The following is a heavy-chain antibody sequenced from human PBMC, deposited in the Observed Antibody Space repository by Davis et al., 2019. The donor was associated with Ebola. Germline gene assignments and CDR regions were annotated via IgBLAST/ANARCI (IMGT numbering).Heavy chain of an antibody. CDR1: GYTFTSYY. CDR3: ARVLVQGVINYYYYGMDV. D-gene: IGHD3-10*01. Sequence: ASVKVSCKASGYTFTSYYMHWVRQAPGQGLEWMGIINPSGGSTSYAQKFQGRVTMTRDTSTSTVYMELSGLRSEDTAVYYCARVLVQGVINYYYYGMDVWGQGTTVTVSS. CDR2: INPSGGST. J-gene: IGHJ6*02. V-gene: IGHV1-46*01.